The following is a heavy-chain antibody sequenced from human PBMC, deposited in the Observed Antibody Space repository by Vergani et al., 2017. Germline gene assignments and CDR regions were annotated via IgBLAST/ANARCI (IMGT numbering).Heavy chain of an antibody. CDR1: GGSINPSSSF. J-gene: IGHJ4*02. V-gene: IGHV4-39*01. Sequence: QLQLHKSGPGLVKPSETLSLICTVSGGSINPSSSFWGWIRQPPGKGLEWIGSIYHSGSTYYNPSLKSRVTISVDTSKNDFSLKVTSVTAADTAVYYCTRQPQEGASGPPSVPTWGQGISVIVSS. CDR3: TRQPQEGASGPPSVPT. D-gene: IGHD5-12*01. CDR2: IYHSGST.